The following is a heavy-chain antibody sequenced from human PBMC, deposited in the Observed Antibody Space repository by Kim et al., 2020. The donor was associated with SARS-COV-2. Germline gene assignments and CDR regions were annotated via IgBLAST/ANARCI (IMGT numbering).Heavy chain of an antibody. D-gene: IGHD3-22*01. CDR2: INPNSGGT. Sequence: ASVKVSCKASGYTFTGYYMHWVRQAPGQGLEWMGWINPNSGGTNYAQKFQGRVTMTRDTSISTAYMELSRLRSDDTAVYYCARAHYYDSSGYFEPNFDYWGQGTLVTVSS. CDR1: GYTFTGYY. CDR3: ARAHYYDSSGYFEPNFDY. J-gene: IGHJ4*02. V-gene: IGHV1-2*02.